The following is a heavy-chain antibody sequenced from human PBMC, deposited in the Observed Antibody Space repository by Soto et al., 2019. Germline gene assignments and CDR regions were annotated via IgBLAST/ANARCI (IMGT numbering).Heavy chain of an antibody. J-gene: IGHJ5*02. Sequence: GGSLRLSCAASGFTFSSYAMSWVRQAPGKGLEWVSTISGSGGSTYDADSVKGRFTISRDNSKNTLYLQMNGLRAEDTAVYYCAKDRGSGSTSWYNGWFDPWGQGTLVTVSS. CDR2: ISGSGGST. CDR1: GFTFSSYA. D-gene: IGHD2-2*02. CDR3: AKDRGSGSTSWYNGWFDP. V-gene: IGHV3-23*01.